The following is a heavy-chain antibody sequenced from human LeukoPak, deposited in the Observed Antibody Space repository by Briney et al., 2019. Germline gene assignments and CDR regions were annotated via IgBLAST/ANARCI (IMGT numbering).Heavy chain of an antibody. CDR1: GFTFGDYA. V-gene: IGHV3-9*01. Sequence: GGSLRLSCAASGFTFGDYAMHWVRQAPGKGLEWVSGISWNSGRIDYADSVKGRFTISRDTAKNSLYLLMNSLKAEDTALYYCIKAQYCSTTSCNYFDYWGRGTLVTVSS. CDR2: ISWNSGRI. J-gene: IGHJ4*02. CDR3: IKAQYCSTTSCNYFDY. D-gene: IGHD2-2*01.